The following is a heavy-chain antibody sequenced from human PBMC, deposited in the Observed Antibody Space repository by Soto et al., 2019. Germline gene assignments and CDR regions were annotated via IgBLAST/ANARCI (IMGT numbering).Heavy chain of an antibody. D-gene: IGHD2-15*01. CDR2: ISSSNRTI. CDR1: GFTFRSYS. CDR3: AREGWSLLQTGMDV. J-gene: IGHJ6*02. V-gene: IGHV3-48*02. Sequence: GGSLRLSCAASGFTFRSYSMNWARQAPGKGLEWVSYISSSNRTINYADSVKGRFIISRDNAKNSLYLQMHSLRDEDTAVYYCAREGWSLLQTGMDVWGQGTTVTVSS.